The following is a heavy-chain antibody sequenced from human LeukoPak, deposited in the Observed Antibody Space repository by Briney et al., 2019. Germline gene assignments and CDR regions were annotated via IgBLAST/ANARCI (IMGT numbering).Heavy chain of an antibody. CDR3: ARGRQWEQRRFDP. Sequence: SETLSLTCAVYGGSFSGYYWSWIRQPPGKGLEWIGEISHSGSTNYNPSLKSRVTISVDTSKNQFSLKLSSVTAADTAVYYCARGRQWEQRRFDPWAQGTLVTVSS. D-gene: IGHD1-26*01. J-gene: IGHJ5*02. CDR1: GGSFSGYY. V-gene: IGHV4-34*01. CDR2: ISHSGST.